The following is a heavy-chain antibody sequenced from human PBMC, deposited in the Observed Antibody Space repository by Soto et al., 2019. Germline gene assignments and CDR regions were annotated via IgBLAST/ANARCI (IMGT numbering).Heavy chain of an antibody. CDR3: ARPKVCGGDCYSRYYFDY. J-gene: IGHJ4*02. CDR1: GGTFSSYA. V-gene: IGHV1-69*01. D-gene: IGHD2-21*02. CDR2: IIPIFGTA. Sequence: QVQLVQSGAEVKKPGSSVKVSCKASGGTFSSYAISWVRQAPGQGLEWMGGIIPIFGTANYAQKFQGRVTLTADESTSTAYMELSSLRSEDTAVYYCARPKVCGGDCYSRYYFDYWGQGTLVTVSS.